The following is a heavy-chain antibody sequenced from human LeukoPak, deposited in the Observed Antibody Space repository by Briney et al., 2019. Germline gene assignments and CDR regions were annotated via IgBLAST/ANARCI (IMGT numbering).Heavy chain of an antibody. CDR2: IYYSGST. V-gene: IGHV4-30-4*08. D-gene: IGHD4-23*01. Sequence: SQTLSLTCTVSGGSINSGGYYWSWIRQHPGKGLEWIGYIYYSGSTYYNPSLKSRVTISVDTSKNQFSLKLSSVTAADTAVYYCARDLLNEGNHLDYWGQGTLVTVSS. CDR1: GGSINSGGYY. CDR3: ARDLLNEGNHLDY. J-gene: IGHJ4*02.